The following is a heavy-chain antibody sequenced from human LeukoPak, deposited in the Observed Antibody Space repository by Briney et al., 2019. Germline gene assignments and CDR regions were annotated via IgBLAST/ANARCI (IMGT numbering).Heavy chain of an antibody. V-gene: IGHV4-34*01. Sequence: SETLSLTCAVYGGSFSGYYWSWIRQPPGKGLEWVGEINHSGSTNYNPSLKSRVTISVDTSKNQFSLKLSSVTAADTAVYYCARVRRDYYYYYYIDVWGKGTTVTVSS. CDR2: INHSGST. CDR3: ARVRRDYYYYYYIDV. CDR1: GGSFSGYY. J-gene: IGHJ6*03.